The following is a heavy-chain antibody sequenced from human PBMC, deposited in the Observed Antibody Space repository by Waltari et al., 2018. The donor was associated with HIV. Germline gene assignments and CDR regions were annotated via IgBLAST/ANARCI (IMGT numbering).Heavy chain of an antibody. V-gene: IGHV4-34*02. CDR1: GGSFSGYY. CDR3: ARDFCSGNSCRGAFDI. J-gene: IGHJ3*02. Sequence: RLQQRGAGLLTPSETLTPTCAVYGGSFSGYYWIWFLRPPGKGLEWIGEINHRGSTNYNPSLKRRVSISVDTSKNQFSLKLTSVTAADTAVYYCARDFCSGNSCRGAFDIWGQGTMVTVSS. CDR2: INHRGST. D-gene: IGHD2-15*01.